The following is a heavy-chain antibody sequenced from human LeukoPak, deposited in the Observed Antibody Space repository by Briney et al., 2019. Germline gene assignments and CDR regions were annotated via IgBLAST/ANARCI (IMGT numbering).Heavy chain of an antibody. CDR3: ARHLQPLGIAAAGTEFDY. V-gene: IGHV4-39*01. CDR1: GGSISSSSCY. Sequence: PSETLSLTCTVSGGSISSSSCYWGWIRQPPGKGLEWIGEINHSGSTNYNPSLKSRVTISVDTSKNQFSLKLSSVTAADTAVYYCARHLQPLGIAAAGTEFDYWGQGTLVTVSS. CDR2: INHSGST. J-gene: IGHJ4*02. D-gene: IGHD6-13*01.